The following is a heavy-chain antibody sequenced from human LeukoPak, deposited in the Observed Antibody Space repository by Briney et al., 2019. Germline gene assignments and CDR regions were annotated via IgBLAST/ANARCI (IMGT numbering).Heavy chain of an antibody. Sequence: ASVKVSCKASGYTFTRYGISWVRQAPGQGLEWMGWISGYNGHTNYAQKFQGRVTITADESTSTAYMELSSLRSEDTAVYYCARVKLDVDAFDIWGQGTMVTVSS. CDR1: GYTFTRYG. V-gene: IGHV1-18*01. CDR3: ARVKLDVDAFDI. CDR2: ISGYNGHT. J-gene: IGHJ3*02. D-gene: IGHD6-13*01.